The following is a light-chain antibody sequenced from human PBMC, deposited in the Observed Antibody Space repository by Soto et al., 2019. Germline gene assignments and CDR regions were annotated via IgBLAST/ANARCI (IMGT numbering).Light chain of an antibody. J-gene: IGKJ1*01. CDR1: QSVSSN. CDR3: QQYNNWRWT. V-gene: IGKV3-15*01. Sequence: EIVMTQSPATLSVSTGERATISCRASQSVSSNLAWYQQKPGQAPRLLIYSASTRATGIPARFSGSGSGTEFTLTISSLQSEDFAVYYCQQYNNWRWTFGQGTKVDI. CDR2: SAS.